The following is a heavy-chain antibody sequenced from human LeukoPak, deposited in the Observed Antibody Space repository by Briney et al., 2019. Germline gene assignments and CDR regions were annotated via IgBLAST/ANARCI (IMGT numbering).Heavy chain of an antibody. V-gene: IGHV4-59*01. Sequence: SETLSLTCTVSGGSISSYYWSWIRQPPGKGLEWIGYIYYSGSTNCNPSLKSRVTISVDTSKNQFSLKLSSVTAADTAVYYCARVADPTGYYYMDVWGKGTTVTVSS. CDR2: IYYSGST. CDR1: GGSISSYY. CDR3: ARVADPTGYYYMDV. J-gene: IGHJ6*03.